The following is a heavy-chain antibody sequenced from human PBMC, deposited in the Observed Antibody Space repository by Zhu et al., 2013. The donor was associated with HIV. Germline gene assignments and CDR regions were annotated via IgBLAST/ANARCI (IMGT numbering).Heavy chain of an antibody. D-gene: IGHD6-6*01. CDR1: GYIFTTYG. CDR3: VLRPKYSHPSEAHLPFDY. Sequence: QLVQSGVEVKKPGASVKVSCKASGYIFTTYGISWVRQAPGQGLEWMGWISTYNGDTNYAQRFQGRVTMTTDTYTSTAYMDLRSLRSDDAATYYCVLRPKYSHPSEAHLPFDYWGLGTLVTVAS. J-gene: IGHJ4*02. CDR2: ISTYNGDT. V-gene: IGHV1-18*01.